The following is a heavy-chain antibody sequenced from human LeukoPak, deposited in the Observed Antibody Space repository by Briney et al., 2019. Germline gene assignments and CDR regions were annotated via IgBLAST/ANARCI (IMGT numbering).Heavy chain of an antibody. D-gene: IGHD5-24*01. J-gene: IGHJ6*04. Sequence: GESLRISCKGSGYSFTSYWISWVRQMPGKGLEWMGRIDPSDSYTNYSPSFQGYVTISADKSISTAYLQWSSLKASDTAMYYCAKQPFSATNFAGMDVWGKGTTVTVSS. V-gene: IGHV5-10-1*01. CDR3: AKQPFSATNFAGMDV. CDR2: IDPSDSYT. CDR1: GYSFTSYW.